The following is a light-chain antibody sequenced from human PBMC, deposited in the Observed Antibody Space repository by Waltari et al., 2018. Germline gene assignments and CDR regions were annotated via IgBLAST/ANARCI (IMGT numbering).Light chain of an antibody. V-gene: IGKV1-6*01. J-gene: IGKJ2*01. CDR3: QQDYTTPYT. Sequence: IQMTQSPSPLSASVGDRVTVTCRASQGINKELSWYQQKPGKATTLIIYAASSLQTGVSSAFSGSGSGSDFTLAISSLQPEDVGTYYCQQDYTTPYTFGQGTKVEIK. CDR2: AAS. CDR1: QGINKE.